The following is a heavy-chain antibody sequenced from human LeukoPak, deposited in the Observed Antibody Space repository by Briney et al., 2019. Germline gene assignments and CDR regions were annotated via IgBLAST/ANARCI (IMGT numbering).Heavy chain of an antibody. V-gene: IGHV4-59*01. D-gene: IGHD3-16*01. CDR2: FYNSGSS. CDR1: GGSISDYY. CDR3: TRGAGWLIDY. J-gene: IGHJ4*02. Sequence: SETLSLTCTVSGGSISDYYRGWIRQPPGKGLEWIGYFYNSGSSTYNPSLKSRVTISVDTSKGQFSLKVNSVTAADTAVYYCTRGAGWLIDYWGQGILVTVSS.